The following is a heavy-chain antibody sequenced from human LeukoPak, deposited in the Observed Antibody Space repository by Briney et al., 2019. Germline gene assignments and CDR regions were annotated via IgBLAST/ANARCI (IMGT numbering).Heavy chain of an antibody. CDR1: GGSISSGDYY. D-gene: IGHD3-10*01. CDR3: AGDFGSGSYRFDY. CDR2: IYYSGST. Sequence: PSETLSLTCAVSGGSISSGDYYWSWIRQPPGKGLEWIGYIYYSGSTYYNPSLKSRVTISVDTSKNQFSLKLSSVTAADTAVYYCAGDFGSGSYRFDYWGQGTLVTVSS. J-gene: IGHJ4*02. V-gene: IGHV4-30-4*08.